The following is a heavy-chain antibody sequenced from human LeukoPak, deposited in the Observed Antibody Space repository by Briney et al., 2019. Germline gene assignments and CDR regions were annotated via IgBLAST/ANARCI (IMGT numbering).Heavy chain of an antibody. J-gene: IGHJ5*02. V-gene: IGHV4-39*07. CDR3: ARVWLLIPEGFDP. D-gene: IGHD1-14*01. CDR2: IYYSGST. CDR1: GGSISSSSYY. Sequence: NPSETLSLTCTVSGGSISSSSYYWGWIRQPPGKGLEWIGSIYYSGSTYYTPSLKSRVTISVDTSKNQFSLKLSSVTAADTAVYYCARVWLLIPEGFDPWGQGTLVTVSS.